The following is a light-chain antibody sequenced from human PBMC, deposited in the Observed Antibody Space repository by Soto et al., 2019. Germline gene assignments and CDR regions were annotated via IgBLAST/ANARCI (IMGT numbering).Light chain of an antibody. CDR2: GAS. J-gene: IGKJ1*01. Sequence: IQLTQSPSTLSASVGDRVTITCRASESISTWLAWYQQNPGKAPKLLMHGASRLESGVPSRFRGSGSGTEFTLTISSLQPDDFGTYYCQQYRTYWTFGQGTKVDIK. CDR3: QQYRTYWT. CDR1: ESISTW. V-gene: IGKV1-5*01.